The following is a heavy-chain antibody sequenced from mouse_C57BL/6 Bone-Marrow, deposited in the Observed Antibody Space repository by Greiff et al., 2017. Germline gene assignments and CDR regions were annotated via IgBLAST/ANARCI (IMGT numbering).Heavy chain of an antibody. J-gene: IGHJ2*01. CDR1: GYTFTDYY. V-gene: IGHV1-26*01. Sequence: VLLQQSGPELVKPGASVKISCKASGYTFTDYYMNWVKQSHGKSLEWIGDINPNNGGTSYNQKFKGKATLTVDKSSSTAYMELRSLTSEDSAVYYCARAGYWGQGTTLTVSS. CDR3: ARAGY. CDR2: INPNNGGT.